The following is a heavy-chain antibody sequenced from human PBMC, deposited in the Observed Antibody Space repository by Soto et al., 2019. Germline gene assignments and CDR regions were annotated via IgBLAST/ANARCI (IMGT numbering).Heavy chain of an antibody. CDR3: AKCSPRYSSGLKAYYFDH. J-gene: IGHJ4*02. CDR1: EFPFSSYA. V-gene: IGHV3-23*01. D-gene: IGHD6-19*01. Sequence: PGGSLTLSCAASEFPFSSYAMSWVRQAPGKGLEWVSAISGSGSSSYYADSVKGRFTISRDNSKNTLYLQMNSLRAEDTAVYYCAKCSPRYSSGLKAYYFDHQGQGTLVPVAS. CDR2: ISGSGSSS.